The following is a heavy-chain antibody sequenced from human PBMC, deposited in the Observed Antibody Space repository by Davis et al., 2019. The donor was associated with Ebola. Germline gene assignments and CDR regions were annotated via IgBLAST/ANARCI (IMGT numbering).Heavy chain of an antibody. CDR3: ARQARGSYDFWRGYVFDT. J-gene: IGHJ4*02. CDR1: GYTFTGYY. CDR2: INPNSGGT. Sequence: AASVKVSCKASGYTFTGYYLHWLRQAPGQGLEWMGWINPNSGGTNYAQKFQERVTMTRDTSISTAYMELRSLRSEDTAVYYCARQARGSYDFWRGYVFDTWGLGTLVTVSS. V-gene: IGHV1-2*02. D-gene: IGHD3-3*01.